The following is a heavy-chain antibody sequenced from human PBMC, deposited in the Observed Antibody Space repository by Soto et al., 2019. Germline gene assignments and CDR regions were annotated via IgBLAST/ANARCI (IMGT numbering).Heavy chain of an antibody. V-gene: IGHV3-23*01. J-gene: IGHJ6*02. CDR3: AKGSFSGDYYYYAMDV. D-gene: IGHD6-6*01. CDR2: ISSSGAST. CDR1: GFTFSSYA. Sequence: PGGSLRLSCAASGFTFSSYAMSWVRQVPGKGLEWVSAISSSGASTYYADSVKGRFTISRDNSKNTLYLQMNSLRAEDTAVHYCAKGSFSGDYYYYAMDVWGQGTTVTVSS.